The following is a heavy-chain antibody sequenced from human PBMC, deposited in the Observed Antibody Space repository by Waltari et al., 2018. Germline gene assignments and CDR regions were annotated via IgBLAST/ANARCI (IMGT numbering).Heavy chain of an antibody. Sequence: QMQLVQSGAEVKKPGSSVKVSCKASGGTFSSYAISWVRQAPGQGLEWMGGIIPIFGTANYAQKFQGRVTITADESTSTAYMELSSLRSEDTAVYYCATGGYDFWSGYYYYYGMDVWGQGTTVTVSS. V-gene: IGHV1-69*01. CDR3: ATGGYDFWSGYYYYYGMDV. CDR1: GGTFSSYA. CDR2: IIPIFGTA. D-gene: IGHD3-3*01. J-gene: IGHJ6*02.